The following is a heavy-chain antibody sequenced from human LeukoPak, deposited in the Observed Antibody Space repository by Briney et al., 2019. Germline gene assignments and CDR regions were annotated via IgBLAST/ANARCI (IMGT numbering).Heavy chain of an antibody. Sequence: GGSLRLSFAASGFTFSSYAMHWVRQAPGKGLEYVSAISSNGGSTYYANSVKGRFTISRDNSKNTLYLQMGSLRAEDMAVYYCARDLGRYFDWLLVYWGQGTLVTVSS. CDR3: ARDLGRYFDWLLVY. J-gene: IGHJ4*02. CDR1: GFTFSSYA. CDR2: ISSNGGST. V-gene: IGHV3-64*01. D-gene: IGHD3-9*01.